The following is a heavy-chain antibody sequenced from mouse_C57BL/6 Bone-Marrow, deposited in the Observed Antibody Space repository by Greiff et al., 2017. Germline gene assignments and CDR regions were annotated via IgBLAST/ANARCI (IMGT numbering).Heavy chain of an antibody. CDR3: ASPGGYDDAYYFDY. V-gene: IGHV1-64*01. CDR2: IHPNSGST. D-gene: IGHD2-4*01. Sequence: QVHVQQSGAELVKPGASVKLSCKASGYTFTSYWMHWVKQRPGQGLEWIGMIHPNSGSTNYNEKFKSKATLTVDKSSSTAYMQLSSLTSEDSAVYSGASPGGYDDAYYFDYWGQGTTLTVSA. J-gene: IGHJ2*01. CDR1: GYTFTSYW.